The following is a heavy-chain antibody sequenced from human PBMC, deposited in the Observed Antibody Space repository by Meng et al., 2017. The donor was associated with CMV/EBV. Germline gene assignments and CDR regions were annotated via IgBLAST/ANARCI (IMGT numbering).Heavy chain of an antibody. CDR3: ARGLYGPDY. V-gene: IGHV3-74*01. Sequence: WGPLRLSCAASGFTFSDYWMHWVRQAPGKGLVWVSRINNDGGNTVYADSVKGRFTFSRDNAKNTLYLQMNSLRAEDTAVYYCARGLYGPDYWGQGTLVTVSS. D-gene: IGHD4-17*01. J-gene: IGHJ4*02. CDR2: INNDGGNT. CDR1: GFTFSDYW.